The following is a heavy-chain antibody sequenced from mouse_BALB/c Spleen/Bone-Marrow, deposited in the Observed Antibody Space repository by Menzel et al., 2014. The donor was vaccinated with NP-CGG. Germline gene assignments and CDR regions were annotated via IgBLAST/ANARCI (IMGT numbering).Heavy chain of an antibody. CDR2: IYPYNGGT. V-gene: IGHV1S29*02. CDR1: GYTFTDYN. D-gene: IGHD4-1*01. Sequence: EVQLQESGPELVKPGASVKISCKASGYTFTDYNMHWVKQSHGKSLEWIGYIYPYNGGTGYNQKFKSKATLTVDNSSSTAYMELRSLTSEDPAVYYCARLGRDYWGQGTTLTASS. J-gene: IGHJ2*01. CDR3: ARLGRDY.